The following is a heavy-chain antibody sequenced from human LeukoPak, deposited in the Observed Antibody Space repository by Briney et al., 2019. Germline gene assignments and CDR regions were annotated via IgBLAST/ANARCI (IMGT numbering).Heavy chain of an antibody. CDR3: VKDPQLRYFDRYYFDY. V-gene: IGHV3-64D*06. D-gene: IGHD3-9*01. Sequence: GGSLRLSCAASGLTVSSNYMHWVRQAPGKGLEYVSAISSNGGSTYYADSVKGRFTISRDNSKNTLYLQMSSLRAEDTAVYYCVKDPQLRYFDRYYFDYWGQGTLVTVSS. J-gene: IGHJ4*02. CDR1: GLTVSSNY. CDR2: ISSNGGST.